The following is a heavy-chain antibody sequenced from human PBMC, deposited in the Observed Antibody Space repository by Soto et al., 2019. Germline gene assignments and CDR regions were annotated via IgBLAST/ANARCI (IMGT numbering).Heavy chain of an antibody. D-gene: IGHD3-3*01. V-gene: IGHV3-30-3*01. CDR1: GFTFSSYA. Sequence: SLRLSCAASGFTFSSYAMHWVRQAPGKGLEWVAVISYDGSNKYYADSVKGRFTISRDNSKNTLYLQMNSLRAEDTAVYYCARVKERDDFWSGYYNYWYYYYGMDVWGQGTTVTVSS. CDR3: ARVKERDDFWSGYYNYWYYYYGMDV. CDR2: ISYDGSNK. J-gene: IGHJ6*02.